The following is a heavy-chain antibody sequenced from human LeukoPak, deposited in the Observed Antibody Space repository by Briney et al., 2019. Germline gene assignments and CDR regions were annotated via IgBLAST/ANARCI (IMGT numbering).Heavy chain of an antibody. CDR1: GFTFRDYY. D-gene: IGHD6-13*01. Sequence: GGSLRLSCAASGFTFRDYYMSWIRQAPGKGLEWVSYMSSSGGTIYYADSVRGRFTISRDNAKNSLYLQVNSLRAEDTAVYYCARGDSSSWIRSYYFDYWGQGTLVTASS. J-gene: IGHJ4*02. CDR2: MSSSGGTI. V-gene: IGHV3-11*01. CDR3: ARGDSSSWIRSYYFDY.